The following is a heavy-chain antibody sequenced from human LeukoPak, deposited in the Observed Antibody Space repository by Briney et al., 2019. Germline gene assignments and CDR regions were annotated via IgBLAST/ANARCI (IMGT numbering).Heavy chain of an antibody. V-gene: IGHV1-69*13. D-gene: IGHD6-19*01. CDR1: GGTFSSYA. Sequence: ASVKVSCKAPGGTFSSYAISWVRQAPGQGLEWMGGIIPIFGTANYAQKFQGRVTITADESTSTAYMELSSLRSEDTAVYYCASESGIAVAGKAIWFDPWGQGTLVTVSS. CDR2: IIPIFGTA. J-gene: IGHJ5*02. CDR3: ASESGIAVAGKAIWFDP.